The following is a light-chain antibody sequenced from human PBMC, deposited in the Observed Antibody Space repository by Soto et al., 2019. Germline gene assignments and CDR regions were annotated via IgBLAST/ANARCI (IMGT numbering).Light chain of an antibody. J-gene: IGKJ1*01. CDR3: QQRSNWPPIT. V-gene: IGKV3-11*01. Sequence: DIVLTQSPGTLSLSPGEIATLSFSASQSVSSYLAWYQQKPGQAPRLLIYDASNRATGIPARFSGSGSGTDFTLTISSLEPEDFAVYYCQQRSNWPPITFGQGTKVDI. CDR2: DAS. CDR1: QSVSSY.